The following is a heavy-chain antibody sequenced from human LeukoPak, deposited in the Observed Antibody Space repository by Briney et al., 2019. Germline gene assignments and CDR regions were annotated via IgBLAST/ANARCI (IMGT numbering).Heavy chain of an antibody. Sequence: PGGSLRLSCAASGFTFSDYYMSWIRQAAGGGLGWVSYISISSSPIYYADSVKGRFTISRDNAKNSLYLQMNSLRTEDTAVYYCARGRSYYYDSSGDWGQGTLVTVSS. D-gene: IGHD3-22*01. CDR1: GFTFSDYY. V-gene: IGHV3-11*01. CDR2: ISISSSPI. J-gene: IGHJ4*02. CDR3: ARGRSYYYDSSGD.